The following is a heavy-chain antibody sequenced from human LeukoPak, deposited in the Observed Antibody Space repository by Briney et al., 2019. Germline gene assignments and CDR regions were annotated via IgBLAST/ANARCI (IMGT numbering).Heavy chain of an antibody. CDR3: ARHVHSTSWTYYYYYMDV. V-gene: IGHV4-39*01. CDR1: GGSIRSSSYY. Sequence: SVTLSLTCTVSGGSIRSSSYYWGWIRQLPGKGLEWIGSFSYSGSTYYNPSLKSRVTISVDMSKNEFSLKLSSVTAADTAVYYCARHVHSTSWTYYYYYMDVWGKGTTVTISS. J-gene: IGHJ6*03. D-gene: IGHD6-13*01. CDR2: FSYSGST.